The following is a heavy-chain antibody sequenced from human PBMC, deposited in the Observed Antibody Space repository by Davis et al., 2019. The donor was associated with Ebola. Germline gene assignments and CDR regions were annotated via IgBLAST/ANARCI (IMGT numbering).Heavy chain of an antibody. V-gene: IGHV3-48*03. CDR1: GFTFSSYE. CDR3: AKDGRCTNGVCYRYFDY. D-gene: IGHD2-8*01. J-gene: IGHJ4*02. Sequence: GESLKISCAASGFTFSSYEMNWARQAPGKGLEWVSYISRSGDSTHYAESVKGRFTISRDNSKNTLYLQMNSLRAEDTAVYYCAKDGRCTNGVCYRYFDYWGQGTLVTVSS. CDR2: ISRSGDST.